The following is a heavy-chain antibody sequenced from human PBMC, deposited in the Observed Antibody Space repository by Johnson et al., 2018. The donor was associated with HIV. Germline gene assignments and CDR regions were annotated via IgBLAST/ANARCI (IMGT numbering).Heavy chain of an antibody. J-gene: IGHJ3*02. V-gene: IGHV3-11*04. Sequence: VQLVESGGGLVQPGGSLRLSCAASGFSVSSNYMSWVRQAPGKGLESISYISSSGRTIYYADSVKGRFTMSRDNAKKSLYLQMNSLRAEDTAVYYCAREEGTDILTRGDAFDIWGQGTMVTVSS. D-gene: IGHD3-9*01. CDR2: ISSSGRTI. CDR3: AREEGTDILTRGDAFDI. CDR1: GFSVSSNY.